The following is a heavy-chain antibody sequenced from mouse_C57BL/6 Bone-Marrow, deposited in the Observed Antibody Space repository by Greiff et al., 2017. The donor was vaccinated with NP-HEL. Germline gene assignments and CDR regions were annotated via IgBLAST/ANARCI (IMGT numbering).Heavy chain of an antibody. V-gene: IGHV3-6*01. CDR1: GYSLTSCYY. CDR2: ISYDGSN. CDR3: AREPYYDYDYAMDY. J-gene: IGHJ4*01. Sequence: ESGPGLVTPSQSLSLTCSVSGYSLTSCYYWHWLRQFPRNKLEWMGYISYDGSNNYNPSLKNRISITRDTSKNQFFLKLNSVTTEDTATYYCAREPYYDYDYAMDYWGQGTSVTVSS. D-gene: IGHD2-4*01.